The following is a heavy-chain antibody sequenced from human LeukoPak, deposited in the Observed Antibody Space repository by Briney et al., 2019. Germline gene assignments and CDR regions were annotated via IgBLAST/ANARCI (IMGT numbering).Heavy chain of an antibody. CDR1: GFTFSSYS. CDR2: ISSSSSYI. Sequence: GGSLRLSCAASGFTFSSYSMNWVRQAPGKGLEWVSSISSSSSYIYYADSVKGRFTISRGSSKNTLYLQMNSLRAEDTAVYYCARGTSSGYFQLYFDYWGQETLVTVSS. D-gene: IGHD3-22*01. V-gene: IGHV3-21*04. CDR3: ARGTSSGYFQLYFDY. J-gene: IGHJ4*02.